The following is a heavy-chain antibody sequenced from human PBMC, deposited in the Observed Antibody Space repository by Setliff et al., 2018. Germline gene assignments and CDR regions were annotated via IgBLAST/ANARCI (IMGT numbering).Heavy chain of an antibody. V-gene: IGHV4-30-4*08. D-gene: IGHD3-10*01. CDR3: ARRYFDSGSYFYFDY. CDR1: GASTNSGDYY. J-gene: IGHJ4*02. Sequence: PSATLSLTCTVSGASTNSGDYYWSWIRQRPGKALEYIGYVDFSGKTDYNPSLKSRLTMSFDTSKNQFSLRLRSVSAADTAVYFCARRYFDSGSYFYFDYWGQGTLVTVSS. CDR2: VDFSGKT.